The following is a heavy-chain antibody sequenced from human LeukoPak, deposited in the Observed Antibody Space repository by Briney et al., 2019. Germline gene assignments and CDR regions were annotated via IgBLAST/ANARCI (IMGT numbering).Heavy chain of an antibody. J-gene: IGHJ4*02. V-gene: IGHV5-51*01. CDR3: ARHQGFRSAWYADY. Sequence: HGESLKISCKGSGYSFTSYWIGLVRQMPGKGLEWMGIIYPGDSDTRYSPSFQGQVTISADKSISTAYLQWSSLKASDTAMYNCARHQGFRSAWYADYWGQGTLVPVSS. D-gene: IGHD6-19*01. CDR2: IYPGDSDT. CDR1: GYSFTSYW.